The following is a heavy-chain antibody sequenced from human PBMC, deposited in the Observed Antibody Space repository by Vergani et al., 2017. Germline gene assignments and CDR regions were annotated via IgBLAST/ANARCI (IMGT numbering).Heavy chain of an antibody. Sequence: QVQLQQWGAGLLKPSETLSLTCAVYGGSFSGYYWSWIRQPPGKGLEWIGEIIHSGSTNYNPSLKSRVTISVDTSKSQFSLKLSSVTAADTAVYYCARGQRAAAAPADYYYVDVWGKGTTVTVSS. CDR3: ARGQRAAAAPADYYYVDV. D-gene: IGHD6-13*01. CDR2: IIHSGST. J-gene: IGHJ6*03. V-gene: IGHV4-34*01. CDR1: GGSFSGYY.